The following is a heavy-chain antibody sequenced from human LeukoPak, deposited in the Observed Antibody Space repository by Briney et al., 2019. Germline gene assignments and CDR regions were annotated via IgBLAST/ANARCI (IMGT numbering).Heavy chain of an antibody. CDR2: IYHSGST. Sequence: SETLSLTCTASGYSISSGYYWGWIRQPPGKGLEWIGSIYHSGSTYYNPSLKSRVTISVDTSKNQFSLKLSSVTAADTAVYYCARDWYKGSYYVEHAFDIWGQGTMVTVSS. CDR1: GYSISSGYY. CDR3: ARDWYKGSYYVEHAFDI. D-gene: IGHD1-26*01. V-gene: IGHV4-38-2*02. J-gene: IGHJ3*02.